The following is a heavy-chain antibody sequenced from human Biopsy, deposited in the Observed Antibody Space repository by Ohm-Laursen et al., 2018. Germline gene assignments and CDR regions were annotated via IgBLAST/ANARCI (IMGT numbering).Heavy chain of an antibody. CDR1: GFTLNKHG. Sequence: SLRLSCAASGFTLNKHGMHWIRQAPGKGLEWVAVIWFDETNKHYADSVKGRFTISRDNSKNMLYLQMNTLRDADTAVYYCARDPRDTALGIFDYWGLGTLVTVSS. J-gene: IGHJ4*02. CDR3: ARDPRDTALGIFDY. CDR2: IWFDETNK. D-gene: IGHD5-18*01. V-gene: IGHV3-33*01.